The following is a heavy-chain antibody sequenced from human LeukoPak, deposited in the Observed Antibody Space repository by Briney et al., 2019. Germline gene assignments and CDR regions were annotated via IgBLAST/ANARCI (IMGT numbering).Heavy chain of an antibody. Sequence: SSETLSLTCTVSGGSISSNHYYWCWIRQPPGKGLEWIASIYDSGNTYYSSSLKSRVAISIDTSENQFSLKLNSVTDADTAVYYCATLRSCAWPHAKSSWGKGTLVTVSS. V-gene: IGHV4-39*01. CDR1: GGSISSNHYY. D-gene: IGHD2-15*01. J-gene: IGHJ5*02. CDR2: IYDSGNT. CDR3: ATLRSCAWPHAKSS.